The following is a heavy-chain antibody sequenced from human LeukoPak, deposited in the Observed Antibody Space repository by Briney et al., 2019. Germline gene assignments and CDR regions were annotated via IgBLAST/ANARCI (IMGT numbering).Heavy chain of an antibody. Sequence: SETLSLTCTVSGGSISSYYWSWIRQPAGKGLEWIGRIYTSGSTNYNPSLKSRVTMSVDTSKNQFSLKLSSVTAPVTAVYYCARASIFIAVAGTFYYSYMDVWGKGTTVTVSS. V-gene: IGHV4-4*07. J-gene: IGHJ6*03. CDR3: ARASIFIAVAGTFYYSYMDV. D-gene: IGHD6-19*01. CDR1: GGSISSYY. CDR2: IYTSGST.